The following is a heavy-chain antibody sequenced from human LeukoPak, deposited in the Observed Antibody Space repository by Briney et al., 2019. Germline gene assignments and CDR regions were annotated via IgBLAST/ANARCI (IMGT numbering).Heavy chain of an antibody. V-gene: IGHV3-74*01. CDR1: GFTFSGYW. Sequence: GGSLRLSCAASGFTFSGYWMHWVRQAPGKGLVWVSRINSDGYSTAYADSVKGRFTISRDNAKNTLYLRMNSLRAEDTAVYYCVRLVAVPDAYFDYWGQGTLVTVSS. CDR3: VRLVAVPDAYFDY. J-gene: IGHJ4*02. D-gene: IGHD2-2*01. CDR2: INSDGYST.